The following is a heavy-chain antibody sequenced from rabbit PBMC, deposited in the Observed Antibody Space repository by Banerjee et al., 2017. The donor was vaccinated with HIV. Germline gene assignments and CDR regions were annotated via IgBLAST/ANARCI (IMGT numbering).Heavy chain of an antibody. CDR2: IYPDYGST. CDR1: GFSFSSSYW. Sequence: QEQLEESGGDLVKPEGSLTLTCTASGFSFSSSYWICWVRQAPGKGLEWIACIYPDYGSTDYASWVNGRFTISLDNAQNTVFLQLTSLTAADTATYFCARDRVFGVSDYGSSSGYYDLWGPGTLVTVS. D-gene: IGHD1-1*01. J-gene: IGHJ4*01. CDR3: ARDRVFGVSDYGSSSGYYDL. V-gene: IGHV1S45*01.